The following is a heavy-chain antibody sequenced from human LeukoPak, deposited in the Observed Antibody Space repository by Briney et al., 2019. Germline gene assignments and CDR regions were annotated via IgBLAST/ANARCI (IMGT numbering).Heavy chain of an antibody. Sequence: GRSLRLSCAASGFTFSSYGMHWVRQAPGKGLEWVAVIWYDGSNKYYADSVKGRFTISRGNSKNTLYLQMNSLRAEDTAVYYCARDAGYFDYWGQGTLVTVSS. J-gene: IGHJ4*02. CDR2: IWYDGSNK. V-gene: IGHV3-33*01. CDR3: ARDAGYFDY. CDR1: GFTFSSYG.